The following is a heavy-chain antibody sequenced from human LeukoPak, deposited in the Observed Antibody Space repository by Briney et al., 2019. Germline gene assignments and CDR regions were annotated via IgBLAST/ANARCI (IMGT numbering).Heavy chain of an antibody. V-gene: IGHV4-38-2*02. CDR2: IYHSGST. D-gene: IGHD3-10*01. CDR3: ARETGRFGPTDY. Sequence: MPSETLSLTCTVSGYSISSGYYWGWIRQPPGKGLGWIGSIYHSGSTYYNPSLKSRVTISVDTSKNQFSLKLSSVTAADTAVYYCARETGRFGPTDYWAREPWSPSPQ. CDR1: GYSISSGYY. J-gene: IGHJ4*02.